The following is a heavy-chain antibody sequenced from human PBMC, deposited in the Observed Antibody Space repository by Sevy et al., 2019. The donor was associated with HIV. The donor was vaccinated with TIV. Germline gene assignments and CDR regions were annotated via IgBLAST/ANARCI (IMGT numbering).Heavy chain of an antibody. Sequence: SETLSLTCTVSGYSISSGYYWGWIRQPPGKGLEWIGSIYHSGSTYYNPSLKSRVTISVDTSKNQFSLKLSSVTAADTAVYYCARGELYSGGGRYCSGGSCYSGVWFDPWGQGTLVTVSS. CDR3: ARGELYSGGGRYCSGGSCYSGVWFDP. J-gene: IGHJ5*02. CDR1: GYSISSGYY. V-gene: IGHV4-38-2*02. D-gene: IGHD2-15*01. CDR2: IYHSGST.